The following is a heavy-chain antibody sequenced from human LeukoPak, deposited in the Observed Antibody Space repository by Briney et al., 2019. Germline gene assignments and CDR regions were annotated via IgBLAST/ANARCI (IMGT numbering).Heavy chain of an antibody. CDR1: GFSLSTSGMC. D-gene: IGHD3-22*01. Sequence: SGPALVKPTQTLTLTCTFSGFSLSTSGMCVSWIRQPPGKALEWLALIDWDDDKYYSTSLKTRLTISKDTSKNQVVLTMTNMDPVDTATYYCAHLPYYYDSSGYYGWGQGTLVTVSS. CDR3: AHLPYYYDSSGYYG. J-gene: IGHJ4*02. CDR2: IDWDDDK. V-gene: IGHV2-70*12.